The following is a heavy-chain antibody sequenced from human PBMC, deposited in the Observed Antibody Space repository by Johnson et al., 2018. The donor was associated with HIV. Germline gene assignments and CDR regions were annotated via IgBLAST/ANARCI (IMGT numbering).Heavy chain of an antibody. Sequence: VQLVESGGGVVQPGRSLRLSCAASGFTFSSNYMRWVRQAPGKGLEWVSVIYSGGSTYYADSVTGRFTISSDNSKNTLYLQMNSLRAEDTAVYYCASRYGDYGLGAFDIWGQGTMVTVSS. CDR3: ASRYGDYGLGAFDI. CDR1: GFTFSSNY. CDR2: IYSGGST. J-gene: IGHJ3*02. V-gene: IGHV3-66*01. D-gene: IGHD4-17*01.